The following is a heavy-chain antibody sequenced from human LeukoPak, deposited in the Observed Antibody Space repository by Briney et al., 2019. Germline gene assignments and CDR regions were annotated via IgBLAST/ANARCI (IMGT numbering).Heavy chain of an antibody. V-gene: IGHV3-33*08. J-gene: IGHJ4*02. CDR1: GFTFSTYW. CDR2: IWYDGSNK. Sequence: GGSLRLSCSASGFTFSTYWMSWVRQAPGKGLEWVAVIWYDGSNKYYADSVKGRFTISRDNSKNTLYLQMNSLRAEDTAVYYCARGGDYFDYWGQGTLVTVSS. CDR3: ARGGDYFDY. D-gene: IGHD3-16*01.